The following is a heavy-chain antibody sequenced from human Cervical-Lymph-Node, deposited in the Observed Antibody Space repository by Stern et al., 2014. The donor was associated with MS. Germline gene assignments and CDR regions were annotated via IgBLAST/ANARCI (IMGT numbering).Heavy chain of an antibody. Sequence: VHLVESGAEVKKPGASVKVSCKASGYTFTGYYMHWVRQAPGQGLEWMGRINPNSGGTNYAQKFQGRVTMTRDTSISTAYMELSRLRSDDTAVYYCARVHQWEPNWFDPWGQGTLVTVSS. CDR2: INPNSGGT. V-gene: IGHV1-2*06. J-gene: IGHJ5*02. CDR1: GYTFTGYY. CDR3: ARVHQWEPNWFDP. D-gene: IGHD1-26*01.